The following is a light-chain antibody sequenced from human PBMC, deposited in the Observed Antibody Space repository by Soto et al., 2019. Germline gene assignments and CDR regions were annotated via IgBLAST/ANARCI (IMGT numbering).Light chain of an antibody. CDR2: QVN. CDR3: SSYGGSNTFV. V-gene: IGLV2-8*01. CDR1: SSDVGGFDY. J-gene: IGLJ1*01. Sequence: QSVLTPPPSASGSLGQSVTVSCTGTSSDVGGFDYVSWYQQHPGKVPKLLIYQVNTRPSGVPDRFSGSKSGNTASLTVSGLQAQDEADYYCSSYGGSNTFVFGTGTKVTVL.